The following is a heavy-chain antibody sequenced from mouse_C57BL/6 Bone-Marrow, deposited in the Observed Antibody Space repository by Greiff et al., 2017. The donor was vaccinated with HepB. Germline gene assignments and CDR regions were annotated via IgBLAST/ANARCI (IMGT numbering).Heavy chain of an antibody. CDR1: GYTFTSYG. CDR3: SIAY. J-gene: IGHJ2*01. CDR2: IYPGSGDT. Sequence: QVQLQQSGAELVRPGASVKLSCKASGYTFTSYGISWVKQRTGQGLEWIGRIYPGSGDTDYNEKFKDKATLTADKSSSTAYMELRSLTSEDSAVYVVSIAYGGQGTTLTVSS. V-gene: IGHV1-81*01.